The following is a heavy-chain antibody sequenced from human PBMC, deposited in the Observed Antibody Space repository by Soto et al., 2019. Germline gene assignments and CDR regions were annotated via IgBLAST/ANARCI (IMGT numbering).Heavy chain of an antibody. CDR3: VRDIGAGGAFDF. D-gene: IGHD2-15*01. J-gene: IGHJ3*01. CDR1: GFSFSDYY. Sequence: GGSLRLSCAASGFSFSDYYMSWIRQAPGKGLEWVSYISPRADTIYYTDSLKGRFVISRDNAKRSLYLQMSSLTADDTAIYYLVRDIGAGGAFDFWGQGTLVTVSS. CDR2: ISPRADTI. V-gene: IGHV3-11*01.